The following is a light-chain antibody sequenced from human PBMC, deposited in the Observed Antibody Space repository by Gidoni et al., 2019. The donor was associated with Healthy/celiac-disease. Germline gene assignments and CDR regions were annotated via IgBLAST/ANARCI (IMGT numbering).Light chain of an antibody. J-gene: IGLJ2*01. CDR2: QDN. CDR1: KLEDKY. V-gene: IGLV3-1*01. Sequence: SYELSQPPSVSVSPGQTASITCSGDKLEDKYVCWSQQRPGQSPVQVIYQDNNRPSGIPERFSGSNSGNTASLTISGTQAMDEADYYCQAWDSSTYVVFGGGTKLTVL. CDR3: QAWDSSTYVV.